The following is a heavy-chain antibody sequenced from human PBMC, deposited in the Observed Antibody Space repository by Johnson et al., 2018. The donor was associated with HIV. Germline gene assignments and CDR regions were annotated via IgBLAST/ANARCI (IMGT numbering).Heavy chain of an antibody. CDR1: GFTFSSFA. CDR2: ISYDGSNK. J-gene: IGHJ3*02. V-gene: IGHV3-30-3*01. CDR3: VRRFYDSSAFDI. Sequence: QMQLVESGGGVVQPGTFLRLSCAASGFTFSSFAMHWVRQAPGKGLEWMAFISYDGSNKYFTDSVRGRFTISRDNSKNTLFLQMNSMRAEDTAVYYCVRRFYDSSAFDIWGQGTLVTVSS. D-gene: IGHD3-22*01.